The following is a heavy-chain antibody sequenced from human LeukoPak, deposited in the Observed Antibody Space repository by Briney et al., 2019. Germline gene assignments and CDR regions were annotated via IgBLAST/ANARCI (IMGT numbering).Heavy chain of an antibody. V-gene: IGHV4-59*13. Sequence: SETLSLTGTVSGISINSLYWNWFRQTQGKELMWIGYIYHSGRTNYNPSLKSRLTISLDAAKKQISLSLSSVTAADTAVYFCARGHNWNDGKDYWGQGILVIVSS. CDR1: GISINSLY. J-gene: IGHJ4*02. D-gene: IGHD1-20*01. CDR3: ARGHNWNDGKDY. CDR2: IYHSGRT.